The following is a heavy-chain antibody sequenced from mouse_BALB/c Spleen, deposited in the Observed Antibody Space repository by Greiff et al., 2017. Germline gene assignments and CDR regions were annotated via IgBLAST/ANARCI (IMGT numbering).Heavy chain of an antibody. V-gene: IGHV2-9*02. CDR2: IWAGGST. CDR1: GFSLTSYG. D-gene: IGHD2-4*01. CDR3: ARYDYDLHYYAMDY. J-gene: IGHJ4*01. Sequence: VMLVESGPGLVAPSQSLSITCTVSGFSLTSYGVHWVRQPPGKGLEWLGVIWAGGSTNYNSALMSRLSISKDNSKSQVFLKMNSLQTDDTAMYYCARYDYDLHYYAMDYWGQGTSVTVSS.